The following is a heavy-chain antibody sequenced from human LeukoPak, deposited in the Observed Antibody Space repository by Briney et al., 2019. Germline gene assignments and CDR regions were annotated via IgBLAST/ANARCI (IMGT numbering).Heavy chain of an antibody. CDR1: GGSISSYY. Sequence: SETLSLTCTVSGGSISSYYWSWIRQPPGKGLEWIGYIYYSGSTNYNPSLKSRVTISVDTSKNQFSLKLNSVTAADTAVYYCARAGSIAVAGRLDYWGQGTLVTVSS. J-gene: IGHJ4*02. CDR2: IYYSGST. D-gene: IGHD6-19*01. CDR3: ARAGSIAVAGRLDY. V-gene: IGHV4-59*01.